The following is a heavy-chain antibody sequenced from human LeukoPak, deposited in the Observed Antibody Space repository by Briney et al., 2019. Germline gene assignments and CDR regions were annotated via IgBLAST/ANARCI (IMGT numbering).Heavy chain of an antibody. D-gene: IGHD3-10*01. Sequence: SETLSLTCAVYGGSFSGYYWSWIRQPPGKGLEWIGEINHSGSTNYNPSLKSRVTIPVDTSKNQSSLKLSSVTAADTAVYYCARLDMVRGALYYYYYMDVWGKGTTVTVSS. CDR2: INHSGST. CDR1: GGSFSGYY. V-gene: IGHV4-34*01. CDR3: ARLDMVRGALYYYYYMDV. J-gene: IGHJ6*03.